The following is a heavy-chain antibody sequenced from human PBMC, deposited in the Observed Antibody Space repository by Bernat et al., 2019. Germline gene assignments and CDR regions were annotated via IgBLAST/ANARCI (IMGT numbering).Heavy chain of an antibody. CDR2: IYYSGST. Sequence: QLQLQESGPGLVKPSETLSLTCTVSGGSISSSSYYWGWIRQPPGKGLEWIGRIYYSGSTYYNPSLKSRVTISVDTSKNQFSLKLGSVTAADTAVYYCARLHCSSTSCYVTGYYYYYYMDVWGKGTTVTVSS. V-gene: IGHV4-39*01. CDR1: GGSISSSSYY. J-gene: IGHJ6*03. D-gene: IGHD2-2*01. CDR3: ARLHCSSTSCYVTGYYYYYYMDV.